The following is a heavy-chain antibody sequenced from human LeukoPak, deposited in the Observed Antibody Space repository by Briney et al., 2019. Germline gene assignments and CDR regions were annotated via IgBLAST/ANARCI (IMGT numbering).Heavy chain of an antibody. V-gene: IGHV3-23*01. CDR1: GYSFTSYW. CDR3: AKATAVAGDY. CDR2: ISGSGGST. D-gene: IGHD6-19*01. J-gene: IGHJ4*02. Sequence: GESLKISCKGSGYSFTSYWIGWVRQAPGKGLEWVSAISGSGGSTYYADSVKGRFTISRDNSKNTLYLQMNSLRAEDTAVYYCAKATAVAGDYWGQGTLVTVSS.